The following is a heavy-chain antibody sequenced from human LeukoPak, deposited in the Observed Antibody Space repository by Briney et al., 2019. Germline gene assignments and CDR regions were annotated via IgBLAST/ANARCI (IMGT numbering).Heavy chain of an antibody. V-gene: IGHV3-7*01. CDR1: GFTFSDYW. D-gene: IGHD3-10*02. CDR3: AELGITMIGGV. J-gene: IGHJ6*04. CDR2: IKRDGSEK. Sequence: GGSLRLSCAGSGFTFSDYWMSWVRQAPGKGLERVANIKRDGSEKYYADSVKGRFTISRDNAKNSLYLQMNSLRAEDTAVYYCAELGITMIGGVWGKGTTVTISS.